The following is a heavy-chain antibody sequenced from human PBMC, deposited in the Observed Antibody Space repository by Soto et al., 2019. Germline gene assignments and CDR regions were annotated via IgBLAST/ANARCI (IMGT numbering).Heavy chain of an antibody. Sequence: EVHLLESGGGLEQPGGSLRLSCAASGFTFTSSTMSWVRQAPGKGLEWVSAISGGGGSTYSADSVKGRFTISRENYKNTVYLQMNGLRAEDTAVYYCAKGSRDSRPYYFDYWGQGTLVTVSS. CDR2: ISGGGGST. CDR3: AKGSRDSRPYYFDY. V-gene: IGHV3-23*01. CDR1: GFTFTSST. D-gene: IGHD6-6*01. J-gene: IGHJ4*02.